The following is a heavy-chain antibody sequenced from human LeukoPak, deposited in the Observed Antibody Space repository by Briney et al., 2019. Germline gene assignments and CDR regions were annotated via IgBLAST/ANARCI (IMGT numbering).Heavy chain of an antibody. V-gene: IGHV4-59*01. CDR1: GGSISSYY. D-gene: IGHD3-22*01. CDR3: ARVTGYMIEDYFDY. CDR2: IYYSGST. J-gene: IGHJ4*02. Sequence: PSETLSLTCTVSGGSISSYYWSWIRQPPGKGLEWIGYIYYSGSTNYNPSLKSRVTISVDTSKNQFSLRLSSMTAADTAVYYCARVTGYMIEDYFDYWGQGTLVTVSS.